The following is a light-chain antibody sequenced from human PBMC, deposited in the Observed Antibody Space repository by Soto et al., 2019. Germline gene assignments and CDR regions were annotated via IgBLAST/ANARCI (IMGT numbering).Light chain of an antibody. CDR1: SSDVGGYNY. CDR3: STYTSSSTRHVV. V-gene: IGLV2-14*01. Sequence: QSVLTQPASVSGSPGQSITISCTGTSSDVGGYNYVSWYHQHPGKAPKLMIYDVSNRPSGVSNRFSGSKSGNTASLTISGLQAEDEAAYNCSTYTSSSTRHVVFGGGTKVTVL. CDR2: DVS. J-gene: IGLJ2*01.